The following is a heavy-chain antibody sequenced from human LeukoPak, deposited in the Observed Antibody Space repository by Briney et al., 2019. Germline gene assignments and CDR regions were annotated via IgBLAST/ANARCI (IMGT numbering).Heavy chain of an antibody. D-gene: IGHD1-7*01. V-gene: IGHV4-59*01. CDR2: VYNSGST. CDR1: GGSISIYY. CDR3: VRDRELFY. J-gene: IGHJ4*02. Sequence: AETLSLTCTVSGGSISIYYWSWIRQPPGKGLGWLGYVYNSGSTDYNPSLKSRVTISADTSKNQFSLKLSSVTAADTAVYYCVRDRELFYWGQGTLVTVSS.